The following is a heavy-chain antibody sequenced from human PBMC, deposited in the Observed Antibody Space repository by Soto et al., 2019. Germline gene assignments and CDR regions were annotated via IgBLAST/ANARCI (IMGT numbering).Heavy chain of an antibody. CDR2: VYWDDDK. CDR3: VSGSFANWFDP. D-gene: IGHD3-10*01. J-gene: IGHJ5*02. V-gene: IGHV2-5*02. Sequence: SGPTLLTPARTLTLTWTFAGLSLSTSGVGVGGIRQLAGKALEWLALVYWDDDKRYSPSLKSRLTITKDTSKNQVVMTMSNMDPVDTATYYCVSGSFANWFDPWG. CDR1: GLSLSTSGVG.